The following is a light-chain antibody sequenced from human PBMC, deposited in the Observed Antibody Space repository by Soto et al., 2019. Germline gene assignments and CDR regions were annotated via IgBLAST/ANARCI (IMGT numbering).Light chain of an antibody. CDR1: QSIGSN. CDR2: SAS. J-gene: IGKJ4*01. CDR3: QQYYKWPPLT. V-gene: IGKV3-15*01. Sequence: EIVLTQSPATLSVSPGESATLSCRASQSIGSNLAWYQQKPGQAPRLLIYSASTRATGIPARFSGSGSGTEFTLTISSLQSEDFAVYFCQQYYKWPPLTFGGGTKVEVK.